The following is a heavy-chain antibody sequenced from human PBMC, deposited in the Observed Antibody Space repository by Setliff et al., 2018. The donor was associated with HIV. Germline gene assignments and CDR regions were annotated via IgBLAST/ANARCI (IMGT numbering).Heavy chain of an antibody. Sequence: NPSETLSLTCDVSGDSISSSNWWSWVRQSPGKGLEWIGEISHSGSTNYNPSLKSRVTISVDRSKIQFSLKVSSVTAADTAVYYCARGYSGSYYWLDSWGQGTLVTVSS. CDR2: ISHSGST. V-gene: IGHV4-4*02. D-gene: IGHD1-26*01. CDR3: ARGYSGSYYWLDS. CDR1: GDSISSSNW. J-gene: IGHJ5*01.